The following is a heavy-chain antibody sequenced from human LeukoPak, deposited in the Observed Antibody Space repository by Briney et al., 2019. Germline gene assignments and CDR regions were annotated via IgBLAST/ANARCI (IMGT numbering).Heavy chain of an antibody. Sequence: GGSLRLSCAASGFTFSSYSMNWVRQAPGKGLEWVSYISSSSSTIYYADSVKGRFTISRDNSKNTLYLQMNSLRAEDTAVYYCAKDGRSGDYAIDYWGQGTLVTVSS. V-gene: IGHV3-48*01. J-gene: IGHJ4*02. CDR2: ISSSSSTI. D-gene: IGHD4-17*01. CDR1: GFTFSSYS. CDR3: AKDGRSGDYAIDY.